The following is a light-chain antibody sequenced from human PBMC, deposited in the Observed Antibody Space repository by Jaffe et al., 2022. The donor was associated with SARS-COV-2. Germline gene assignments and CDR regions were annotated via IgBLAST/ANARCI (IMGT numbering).Light chain of an antibody. CDR3: QQYQLGVT. V-gene: IGKV1-33*01. Sequence: DIKMTQSPSSLSASVGDRVTITCQASEDITRYLNWYQQKPGKAPKFLIHDASNLETGVPSRFSGSGSGTHFTLTINSLQPEDFATYYCQQYQLGVTFGGGTRLEIK. CDR2: DAS. J-gene: IGKJ4*02. CDR1: EDITRY.